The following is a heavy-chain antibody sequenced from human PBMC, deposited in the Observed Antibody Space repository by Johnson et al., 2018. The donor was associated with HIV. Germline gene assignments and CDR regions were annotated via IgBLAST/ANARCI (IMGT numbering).Heavy chain of an antibody. D-gene: IGHD1-1*01. CDR2: VKSISDGGTA. Sequence: VQLVESGGDLVKPGGSLRLSCAASGFTFSDAWMNWVRQAPGKGLEWVGRVKSISDGGTADYAAPVRGRFTISRDTSENTLYLQMNSLKTEYTALYYCTTGLSWNDALHIWGQGTMVTVSS. J-gene: IGHJ3*02. V-gene: IGHV3-15*01. CDR3: TTGLSWNDALHI. CDR1: GFTFSDAW.